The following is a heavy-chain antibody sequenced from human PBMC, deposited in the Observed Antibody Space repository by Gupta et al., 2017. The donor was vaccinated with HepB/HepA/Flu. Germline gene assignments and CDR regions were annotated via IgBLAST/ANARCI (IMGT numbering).Heavy chain of an antibody. D-gene: IGHD5-18*01. J-gene: IGHJ4*02. CDR2: ISSSRRYR. CDR1: GFTFSNYS. CDR3: ARDRDTDFDY. V-gene: IGHV3-21*01. Sequence: EVQLLESGGGLVKPGGSLRLSCAASGFTFSNYSMTWVRQAPGKGLEWVSSISSSRRYRYDADTVKGRFTISREKAKNALYVKMIRLRAEDTAVYDCARDRDTDFDYWGQGTLVTVSS.